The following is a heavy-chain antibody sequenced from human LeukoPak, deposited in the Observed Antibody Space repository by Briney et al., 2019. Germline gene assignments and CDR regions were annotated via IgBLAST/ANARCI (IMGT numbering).Heavy chain of an antibody. CDR1: GFTFSSYG. CDR3: AKSHRGHCSTTTCDDEGDY. CDR2: ISYDGSNK. J-gene: IGHJ4*02. D-gene: IGHD2-2*01. Sequence: GGSLRLSCAASGFTFSSYGMHWVRQAPGKGLEWVAVISYDGSNKYYADSVKGRFTISRDNSKNTLYLQLNSLRAEDTAVYYCAKSHRGHCSTTTCDDEGDYWGQGTLVTVSS. V-gene: IGHV3-30*18.